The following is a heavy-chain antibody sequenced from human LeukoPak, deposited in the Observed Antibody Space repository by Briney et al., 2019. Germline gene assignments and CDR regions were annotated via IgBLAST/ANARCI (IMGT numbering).Heavy chain of an antibody. Sequence: SETLSLTCAVYGGSFSGYYWSWIRQPPGKGLEWIGEINHSGSTNYNPSLKSRVTISVDTSKNQFSLKLSSVTAADTAVYYCASGASGLRLGRLKPFDYWGQGTLVTVSS. D-gene: IGHD3-16*01. V-gene: IGHV4-34*01. J-gene: IGHJ4*02. CDR1: GGSFSGYY. CDR3: ASGASGLRLGRLKPFDY. CDR2: INHSGST.